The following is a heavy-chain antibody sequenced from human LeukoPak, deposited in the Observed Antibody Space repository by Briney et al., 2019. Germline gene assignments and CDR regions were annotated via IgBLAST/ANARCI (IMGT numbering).Heavy chain of an antibody. V-gene: IGHV3-48*03. D-gene: IGHD4-23*01. Sequence: GGSLRLSCAASGFTFSSYEMNWVRQAPGKGLEWVSYISSSGSTIYYADFVKGRFTISRDNAKNSLYLQMNSLRAEDTAVYYCASLYGGFYYWGQGTLVTVSS. CDR1: GFTFSSYE. CDR3: ASLYGGFYY. J-gene: IGHJ4*02. CDR2: ISSSGSTI.